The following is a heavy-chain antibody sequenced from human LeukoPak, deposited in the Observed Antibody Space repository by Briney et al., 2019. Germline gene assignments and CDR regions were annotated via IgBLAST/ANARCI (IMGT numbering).Heavy chain of an antibody. CDR3: AASDYFHH. V-gene: IGHV3-74*01. CDR2: IKSDGITT. Sequence: GGSLRLSCAASGFTFSDYYMSWIRQAPGKGLMWVSRIKSDGITTYYADSVRGRFTISRDNSKNTLYLQMNSLRAEDTAVYYCAASDYFHHWGQGTLVTVSS. CDR1: GFTFSDYY. D-gene: IGHD6-6*01. J-gene: IGHJ4*02.